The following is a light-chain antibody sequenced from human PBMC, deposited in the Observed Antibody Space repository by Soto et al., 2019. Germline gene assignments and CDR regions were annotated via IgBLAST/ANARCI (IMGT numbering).Light chain of an antibody. V-gene: IGKV3-15*01. CDR2: GAS. CDR3: QQYKNWART. J-gene: IGKJ1*01. Sequence: ETVMTQSAATLSVSPGERATLSCRASQSVSSNLAWYQQKPGQAPRLLIYGASTRVTGIPARFSGSGSGTEFTLTISSLQSEDFSVYYCQQYKNWARTFGQGTKVEIK. CDR1: QSVSSN.